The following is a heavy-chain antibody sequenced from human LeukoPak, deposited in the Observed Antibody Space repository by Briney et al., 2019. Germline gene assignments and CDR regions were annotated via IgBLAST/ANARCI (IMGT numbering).Heavy chain of an antibody. CDR3: ASVLGYCSGGSCYLPRY. V-gene: IGHV1-2*02. CDR2: INPNSGGT. Sequence: ASVNVSCKASGYTFTGYYMHWVRQAPGKGLEWMGWINPNSGGTNYAQKFQGRVTMTRDTSISTAYMELSRLRSDDTAVYYCASVLGYCSGGSCYLPRYWGQGTLVTVSS. CDR1: GYTFTGYY. D-gene: IGHD2-15*01. J-gene: IGHJ4*02.